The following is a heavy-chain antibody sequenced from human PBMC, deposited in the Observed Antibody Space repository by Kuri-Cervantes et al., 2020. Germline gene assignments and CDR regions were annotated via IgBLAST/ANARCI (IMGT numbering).Heavy chain of an antibody. J-gene: IGHJ4*02. CDR1: GGSFSGYY. Sequence: SETLSLTCAVYGGSFSGYYWSWIRQPPGKGLEWIGYIYYSGSTNYNPSLKSRVTISVDTSKNQFSLRLSSVTAADTAVHYCASRPDSSGYYIDYWGQGTLVTVSS. CDR3: ASRPDSSGYYIDY. CDR2: IYYSGST. V-gene: IGHV4-59*01. D-gene: IGHD3-22*01.